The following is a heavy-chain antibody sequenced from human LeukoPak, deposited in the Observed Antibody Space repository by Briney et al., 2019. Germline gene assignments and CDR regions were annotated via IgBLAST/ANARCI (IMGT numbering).Heavy chain of an antibody. CDR2: ISYDGSNK. CDR1: GFTFSSYG. Sequence: GGSLRLSCAASGFTFSSYGMHWVRQAPGKGPEWVAVISYDGSNKYYADSVKGRFTISRDNSKNTLYLQMNSLRAEDTAVYYCAKASHTISVTDAFDIWGQGTMVTVSS. V-gene: IGHV3-30*18. D-gene: IGHD2-2*01. J-gene: IGHJ3*02. CDR3: AKASHTISVTDAFDI.